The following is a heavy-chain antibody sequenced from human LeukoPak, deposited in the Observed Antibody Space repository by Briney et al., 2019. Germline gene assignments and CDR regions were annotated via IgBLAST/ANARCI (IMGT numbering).Heavy chain of an antibody. D-gene: IGHD1-26*01. V-gene: IGHV3-9*01. CDR1: GFTFDDYA. CDR3: AKDSGRYRYYYYYGMDV. Sequence: GRSLRLSCAASGFTFDDYAMHWVRQAPGKGLEWVSGISWNSGSIGYADSVKGRFTISRDNAKNSLYLQVNSLRAEDTALYYCAKDSGRYRYYYYYGMDVWGQGTTVTVSS. J-gene: IGHJ6*02. CDR2: ISWNSGSI.